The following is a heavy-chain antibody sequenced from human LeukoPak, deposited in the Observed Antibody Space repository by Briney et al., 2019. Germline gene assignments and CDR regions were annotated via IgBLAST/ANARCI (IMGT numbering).Heavy chain of an antibody. J-gene: IGHJ5*02. Sequence: SVKVSCKASGYTFTSYGISWVRQAPGQGLEWMGGIIPIFGTANYAQKFQGRVTITADKSTSTAYMELTSLRSEDTAVYYCAREYQLLGTVYNYFDPWGQGTLVTVSS. CDR3: AREYQLLGTVYNYFDP. CDR2: IIPIFGTA. D-gene: IGHD2-2*01. V-gene: IGHV1-69*06. CDR1: GYTFTSYG.